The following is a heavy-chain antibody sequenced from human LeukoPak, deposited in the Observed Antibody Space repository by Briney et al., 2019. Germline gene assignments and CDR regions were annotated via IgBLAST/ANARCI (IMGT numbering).Heavy chain of an antibody. Sequence: SETLSLTCTVSGGSMSPYHWGWIRQPPGKGLEWIGYIYYSGSTNYNPSLKSRVTISVDTSKNQFSLKLSSVTAADTAVYYCASGIVGAYLDYWGQGTLVTVSS. V-gene: IGHV4-59*01. CDR1: GGSMSPYH. J-gene: IGHJ4*02. D-gene: IGHD1-26*01. CDR2: IYYSGST. CDR3: ASGIVGAYLDY.